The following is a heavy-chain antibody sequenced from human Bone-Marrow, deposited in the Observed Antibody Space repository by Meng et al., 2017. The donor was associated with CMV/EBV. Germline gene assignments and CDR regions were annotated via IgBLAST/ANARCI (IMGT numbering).Heavy chain of an antibody. D-gene: IGHD1-26*01. J-gene: IGHJ6*02. CDR3: ARDRIVGAGGYYGMDV. Sequence: GESLKISCAASGFTFSSYDMHWVRQATGKGLEWVSAIGTAGDTYYPGSVKGRFTISRENAKNSLYLQMNNLRAGDTAVYYCARDRIVGAGGYYGMDVWGQRTTVTVSS. CDR1: GFTFSSYD. CDR2: IGTAGDT. V-gene: IGHV3-13*01.